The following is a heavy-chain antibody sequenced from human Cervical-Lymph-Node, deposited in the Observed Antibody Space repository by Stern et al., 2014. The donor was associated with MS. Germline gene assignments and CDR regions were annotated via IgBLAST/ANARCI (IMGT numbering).Heavy chain of an antibody. V-gene: IGHV3-9*01. CDR2: IGWNSGSI. CDR1: GFTFDDYA. D-gene: IGHD3-16*01. CDR3: AKDMGAGLGHTWRAFDS. Sequence: EVQLVESGGGLVQPGRSLRLTCEASGFTFDDYAMHWGRQAPGKGLAWDSGIGWNSGSIGYADSVKGRFTPSRDTAWRSLYLQMDGLRPEDTAVYYCAKDMGAGLGHTWRAFDSWGQGILVSVSS. J-gene: IGHJ4*02.